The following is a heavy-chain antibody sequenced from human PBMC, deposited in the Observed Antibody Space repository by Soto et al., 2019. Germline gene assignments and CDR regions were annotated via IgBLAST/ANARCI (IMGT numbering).Heavy chain of an antibody. V-gene: IGHV3-23*01. Sequence: EVQLLESGGGLVQPGGPLSFSCVGPGFTFFNYALNWVRKLQGKGLEWVSGISGGGDRTFDADSVKGRFTISRDNSKNTVNLQMNSLRADDTAVYYCARKVLGSTSRPDWWYFDLWGRGTLVTVSS. CDR1: GFTFFNYA. CDR2: ISGGGDRT. J-gene: IGHJ2*01. CDR3: ARKVLGSTSRPDWWYFDL. D-gene: IGHD2-2*01.